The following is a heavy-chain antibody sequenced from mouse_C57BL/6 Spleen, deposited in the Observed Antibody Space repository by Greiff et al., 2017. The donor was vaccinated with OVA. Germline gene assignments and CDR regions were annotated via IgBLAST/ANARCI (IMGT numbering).Heavy chain of an antibody. CDR1: GYTFTSYT. CDR3: APIPYSNYVAWFAY. D-gene: IGHD2-5*01. Sequence: QVQLQQSGAELARPGASVKMSCKASGYTFTSYTMHWVKQRPGQGLEWIGYINPSSGYTKYNQKFKDKATLTADKSSSTAYMQLSSLTSEDSAVYYCAPIPYSNYVAWFAYWGQGTLVTVSA. V-gene: IGHV1-4*01. CDR2: INPSSGYT. J-gene: IGHJ3*01.